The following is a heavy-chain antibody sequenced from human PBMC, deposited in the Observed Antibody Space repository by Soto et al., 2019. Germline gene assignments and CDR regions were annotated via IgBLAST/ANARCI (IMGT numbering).Heavy chain of an antibody. CDR3: AGVQPYGDPESFWCDP. J-gene: IGHJ5*02. CDR1: GYTFTIYG. Sequence: QVQLGQSGAEVKKPGASVKVYCKASGYTFTIYGISCVRQAPGQGLEWMGWISAYNGNTNYAQKLQGRVTMTTDTSTRAAYMELSSPRSDDTAVYDCAGVQPYGDPESFWCDPGGKGTLVTFSS. CDR2: ISAYNGNT. D-gene: IGHD4-17*01. V-gene: IGHV1-18*01.